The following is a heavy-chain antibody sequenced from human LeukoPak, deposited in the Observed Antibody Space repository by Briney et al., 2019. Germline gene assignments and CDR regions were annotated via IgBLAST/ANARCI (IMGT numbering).Heavy chain of an antibody. CDR2: ISACNGNT. D-gene: IGHD3-9*01. CDR3: ARERKSSYDTLTGYYKSDAFDI. Sequence: ASVKVSCKAAGYSLITYGISWVRQAPGQGLEWMGWISACNGNTNYAQKLQGRVTVTTDTSTNTAYMELRSLRSDDTAVYYCARERKSSYDTLTGYYKSDAFDIWGQGTMVTVSS. V-gene: IGHV1-18*01. CDR1: GYSLITYG. J-gene: IGHJ3*02.